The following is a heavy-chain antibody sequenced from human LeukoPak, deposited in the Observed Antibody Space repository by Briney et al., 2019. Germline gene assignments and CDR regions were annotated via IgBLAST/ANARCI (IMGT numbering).Heavy chain of an antibody. V-gene: IGHV4-59*08. CDR2: IYYSGSI. D-gene: IGHD6-13*01. J-gene: IGHJ4*02. Sequence: SETLSFTCTVSGGSISSYYWSWIRQAPGKGLEWIGYIYYSGSINYNPSLKSRVTISVDTSKNQFSLKVRSVTAADTAMYYCARRVAATGSFDYWGQGILVAVSS. CDR1: GGSISSYY. CDR3: ARRVAATGSFDY.